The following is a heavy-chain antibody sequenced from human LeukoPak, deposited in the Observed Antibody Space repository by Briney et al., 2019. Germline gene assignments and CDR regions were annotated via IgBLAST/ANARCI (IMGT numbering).Heavy chain of an antibody. Sequence: QSGGSLRLSCAASGFTFSSYAMSWVRQAPGKGLEWVSAISGSGGSTYYADSVKGRFTISRDNSKNTLCLQMNSLRAEDTAVYYCAKGLWFGEFYFDYWGQGTLVTVSS. CDR2: ISGSGGST. J-gene: IGHJ4*02. CDR1: GFTFSSYA. CDR3: AKGLWFGEFYFDY. D-gene: IGHD3-10*01. V-gene: IGHV3-23*01.